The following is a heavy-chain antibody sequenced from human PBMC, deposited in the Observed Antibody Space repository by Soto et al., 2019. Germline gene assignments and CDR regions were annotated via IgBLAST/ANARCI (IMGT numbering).Heavy chain of an antibody. CDR2: INSDGSST. D-gene: IGHD6-6*01. CDR1: GFTFSSYW. V-gene: IGHV3-74*01. J-gene: IGHJ4*02. Sequence: PAGSLRLSCAASGFTFSSYWMHGARQAPGKGLVWVSRINSDGSSTSYADSVKGRFTISRDNAKNTLYLQMNSLRAEDTAVYYCARDEQLGRKFDYWGQGTPVPVPQ. CDR3: ARDEQLGRKFDY.